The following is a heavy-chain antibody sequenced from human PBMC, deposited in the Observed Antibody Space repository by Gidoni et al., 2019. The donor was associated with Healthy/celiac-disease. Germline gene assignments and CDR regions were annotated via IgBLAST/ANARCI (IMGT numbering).Heavy chain of an antibody. V-gene: IGHV4-30-4*01. CDR2: SSYNGST. D-gene: IGHD3-10*01. CDR3: ARVGWFGVVA. Sequence: QVQLQEPGPALVKPSHTLSLTCTFPGGSISSGDYYWRWIRQPPGKGLEWIGYSSYNGSTYYNPSLKSRVTISIDTSKNQFSLKLSSVTAADTAVYYCARVGWFGVVAWGQGTLVTVSS. CDR1: GGSISSGDYY. J-gene: IGHJ5*02.